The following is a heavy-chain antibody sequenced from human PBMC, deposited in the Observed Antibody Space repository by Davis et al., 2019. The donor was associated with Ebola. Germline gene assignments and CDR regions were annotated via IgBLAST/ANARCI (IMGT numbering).Heavy chain of an antibody. CDR2: LGTSADT. Sequence: GESLKISCAASGYVFRNYVMSWVRQAPGKGLEWVSTLGTSADTYYADSVKGRFTISRDNSKNTLYLQMNGLRVEDTGTYYCAKDTSNIWFDIWGQGTNVTVSS. V-gene: IGHV3-23*01. CDR1: GYVFRNYV. D-gene: IGHD1-26*01. J-gene: IGHJ3*02. CDR3: AKDTSNIWFDI.